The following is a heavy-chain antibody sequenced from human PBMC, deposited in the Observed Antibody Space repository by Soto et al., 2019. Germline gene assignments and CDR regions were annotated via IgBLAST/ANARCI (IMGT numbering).Heavy chain of an antibody. D-gene: IGHD6-13*01. CDR3: AADPGIAALDAFDI. J-gene: IGHJ3*02. V-gene: IGHV1-58*02. CDR1: VFTFTSCA. Sequence: GASVKVSCKASVFTFTSCAMQWVRQARGQRLEWIGWIVVGSGNTNYAQKFQERVTITRDMSTSTAYMELSSLRSEDTAVYYCAADPGIAALDAFDIWGQGTMVTVSS. CDR2: IVVGSGNT.